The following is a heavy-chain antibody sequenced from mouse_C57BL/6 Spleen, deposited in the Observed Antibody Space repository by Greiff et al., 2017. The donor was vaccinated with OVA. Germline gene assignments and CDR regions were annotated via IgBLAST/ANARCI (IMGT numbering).Heavy chain of an antibody. CDR3: ARSLFTTVVATDY. D-gene: IGHD1-1*01. V-gene: IGHV1-69*01. CDR1: GYTFTSYW. J-gene: IGHJ2*01. CDR2: IDPSDSYT. Sequence: VQLQQPGAELVMPGASVKLSCKASGYTFTSYWMHWVKQRPGQGLEWIGEIDPSDSYTNYNQKFKGKSTLTVDKSSSTAYMQLSSLTSEDSAVYYCARSLFTTVVATDYWGQGTTLTVSS.